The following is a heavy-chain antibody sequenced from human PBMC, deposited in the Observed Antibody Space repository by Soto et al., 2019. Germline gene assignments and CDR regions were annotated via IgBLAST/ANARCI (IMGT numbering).Heavy chain of an antibody. CDR1: GGSISSRTSY. J-gene: IGHJ4*02. Sequence: QVQLQESGPGLVKPSQTLSLTCTVSGGSISSRTSYWSWIRQHPGKGLEWIGYIYYGGDSFYNPSLKSRVTTPTDNSDNNFSPRLQSVTAADTAVYFWAGGGGGGVDCWGQGTLVTVAS. CDR3: AGGGGGGVDC. V-gene: IGHV4-31*03. CDR2: IYYGGDS. D-gene: IGHD1-26*01.